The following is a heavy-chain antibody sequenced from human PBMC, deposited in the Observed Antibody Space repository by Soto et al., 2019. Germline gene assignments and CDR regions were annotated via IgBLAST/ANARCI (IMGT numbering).Heavy chain of an antibody. V-gene: IGHV5-10-1*01. CDR2: IDPSDSYT. Sequence: GESLKISCKASGYNFTAFWIHWVRQMPGKGLEWLGKIDPSDSYTNYSPSFEGHVTVSTDNSITTAYLQWSSLRASDTALYFCARVHKNWFDSWAQGTMVTVSS. CDR1: GYNFTAFW. CDR3: ARVHKNWFDS. J-gene: IGHJ5*01.